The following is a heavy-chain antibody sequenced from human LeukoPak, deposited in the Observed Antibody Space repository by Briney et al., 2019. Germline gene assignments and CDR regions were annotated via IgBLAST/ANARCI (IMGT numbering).Heavy chain of an antibody. CDR2: IYHSGST. J-gene: IGHJ3*02. V-gene: IGHV4-38-2*02. CDR3: ARRIGPQWLVFDAFDI. CDR1: GYSISSGYY. D-gene: IGHD6-19*01. Sequence: NPSETLSLTCTVSGYSISSGYYWGWIRQPPGKGLEWIGSIYHSGSTYYNPSLKSRVTISVDTSKNQFSLKLGSVTAADTAVYYCARRIGPQWLVFDAFDIWGQGTMVTVSS.